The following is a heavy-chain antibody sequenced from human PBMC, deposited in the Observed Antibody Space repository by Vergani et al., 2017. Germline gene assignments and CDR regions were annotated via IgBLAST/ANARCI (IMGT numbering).Heavy chain of an antibody. Sequence: EVQLVESGGGFVPPGGSLRLSCEASGFTVSSYSITWIRQAPGKGLEWVSYISASSRSIYYADSVKGRFTISRDNAKNSLYLQMNSLRAEDTAVYHCARPSAPGDYDALDIWGQGTMVTVSS. J-gene: IGHJ3*02. CDR3: ARPSAPGDYDALDI. CDR2: ISASSRSI. V-gene: IGHV3-48*01. D-gene: IGHD4-17*01. CDR1: GFTVSSYS.